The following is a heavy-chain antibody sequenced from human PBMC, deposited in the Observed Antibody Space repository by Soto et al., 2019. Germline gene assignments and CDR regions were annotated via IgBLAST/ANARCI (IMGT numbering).Heavy chain of an antibody. CDR1: GYSISSGYY. J-gene: IGHJ6*02. V-gene: IGHV4-38-2*01. Sequence: SETLSLTCAVSGYSISSGYYWGWIRQPPGKGLEWIGGIYHSGSTYYNPSLKSRVTISVDTSKNQFSLKLCSVTAADTAVYYCARVGAVAGTLMDVWGQGTTVTVSS. D-gene: IGHD6-19*01. CDR3: ARVGAVAGTLMDV. CDR2: IYHSGST.